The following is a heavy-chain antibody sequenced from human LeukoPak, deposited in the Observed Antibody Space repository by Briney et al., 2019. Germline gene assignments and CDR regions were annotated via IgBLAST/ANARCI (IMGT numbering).Heavy chain of an antibody. CDR2: ISGSGGNT. J-gene: IGHJ4*02. D-gene: IGHD2-21*02. V-gene: IGHV3-23*01. Sequence: GGSLRLSCAASGFTFSSYAMSWVRQAPPQGLEWVSAISGSGGNTYYADSVKGRFTISRDNSKNTLYLQMNSLRAEDTAVYYCASRRTSGLRFDYWGQGTLVTVSS. CDR3: ASRRTSGLRFDY. CDR1: GFTFSSYA.